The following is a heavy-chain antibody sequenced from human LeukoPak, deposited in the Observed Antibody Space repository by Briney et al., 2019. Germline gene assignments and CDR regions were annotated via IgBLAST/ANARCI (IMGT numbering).Heavy chain of an antibody. J-gene: IGHJ6*03. CDR1: GFTFSSYG. V-gene: IGHV3-23*01. Sequence: AGGSLRLSCAASGFTFSSYGMSWVRQAPGKGLEWVSAISGSGGSTYYADSVKGRFTISRDNSKNTLYQQMNSLRAEDTAVYYCAKEDTAMVNSVYMDVWGKGTTVTISS. CDR2: ISGSGGST. CDR3: AKEDTAMVNSVYMDV. D-gene: IGHD5-18*01.